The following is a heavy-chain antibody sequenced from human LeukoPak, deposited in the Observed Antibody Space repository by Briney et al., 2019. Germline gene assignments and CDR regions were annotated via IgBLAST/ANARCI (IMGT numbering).Heavy chain of an antibody. CDR1: GYTFTSYY. J-gene: IGHJ4*02. CDR3: ARDSVAAPGAIDY. Sequence: ASVKVSCTASGYTFTSYYIHWVRQAPGQGLEWMGIINPSGGRTSYAKKFQGRVTMTRDTSTSTVYMELSSLRSEDTAVYYCARDSVAAPGAIDYWGQGTLVTVSS. D-gene: IGHD6-13*01. CDR2: INPSGGRT. V-gene: IGHV1-46*01.